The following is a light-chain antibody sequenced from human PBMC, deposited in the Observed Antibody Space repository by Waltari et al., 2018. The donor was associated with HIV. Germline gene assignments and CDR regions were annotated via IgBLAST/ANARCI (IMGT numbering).Light chain of an antibody. Sequence: QPMLTQPPSVSGAPGQTVTISCIGDISNIVSFDVHWYQQLPGAAPTLLIYANTNRPSGVPDRFSASKSGTSASLAISGLQAEDEADYYCQSYDTILSGPVVVFGGGTKLTVL. CDR1: ISNIVSFD. CDR3: QSYDTILSGPVVV. V-gene: IGLV1-40*01. CDR2: ANT. J-gene: IGLJ2*01.